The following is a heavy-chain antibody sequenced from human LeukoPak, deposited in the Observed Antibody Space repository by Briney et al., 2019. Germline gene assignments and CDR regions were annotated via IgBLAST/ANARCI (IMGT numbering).Heavy chain of an antibody. CDR1: GGTFSSYA. CDR3: ARGRWYYYGSGSYTPVKNYYYGMDV. V-gene: IGHV1-69*06. CDR2: IIPIFGTA. D-gene: IGHD3-10*01. Sequence: SVKVSCKASGGTFSSYAISWVRQAPGQGLEWMGGIIPIFGTANYAQKFQGRVTITADKSTSTAYMELSSLRSEDTAVYYCARGRWYYYGSGSYTPVKNYYYGMDVWGKGTTVAVSS. J-gene: IGHJ6*04.